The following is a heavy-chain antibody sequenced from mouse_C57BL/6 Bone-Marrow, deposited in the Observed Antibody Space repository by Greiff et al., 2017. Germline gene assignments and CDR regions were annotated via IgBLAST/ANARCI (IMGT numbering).Heavy chain of an antibody. CDR3: ARFFSSDPDGDMDY. CDR1: GYTFTDYN. CDR2: IYPNNGGT. D-gene: IGHD6-1*01. Sequence: VQLKESGPELVKPGASVKMSCKASGYTFTDYNMHWVKQSPGKSLEWIGYIYPNNGGTSYNRKFKGKATLTVNMSSSTAYMELRSLTSEGSAVYYCARFFSSDPDGDMDYWGQGTSVTVSS. V-gene: IGHV1-22*01. J-gene: IGHJ4*01.